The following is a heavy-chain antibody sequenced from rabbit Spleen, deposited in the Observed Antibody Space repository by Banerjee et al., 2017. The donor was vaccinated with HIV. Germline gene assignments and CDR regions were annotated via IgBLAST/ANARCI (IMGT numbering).Heavy chain of an antibody. J-gene: IGHJ4*01. V-gene: IGHV1S47*01. D-gene: IGHD6-1*01. CDR3: VRDQAGDAEYGPYYLNL. CDR1: GFDFSHYG. CDR2: IEPIFGPT. Sequence: QEQLVESGGGLVQPGGSLKLSCKASGFDFSHYGVSWVRQAPGKGLEWIGYIEPIFGPTYDANWVNGRFPLSSHNAQNTLYLHLSSLTVADTATYFCVRDQAGDAEYGPYYLNLWGPGTLVTVS.